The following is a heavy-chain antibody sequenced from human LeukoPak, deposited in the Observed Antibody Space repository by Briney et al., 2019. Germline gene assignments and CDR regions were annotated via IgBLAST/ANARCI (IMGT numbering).Heavy chain of an antibody. J-gene: IGHJ5*02. CDR1: GYSISSGYY. D-gene: IGHD2-2*01. V-gene: IGHV4-38-2*02. CDR3: ARSSPYKYQLPYNWFDP. Sequence: SETLSLTCTVSGYSISSGYYWGWIRQPPGKGLEWIGSIYHSGSTYYNPSLKSRVTISVDTSKNQFSLKLSSVTAADTAVYYCARSSPYKYQLPYNWFDPWGQGTLVTVSS. CDR2: IYHSGST.